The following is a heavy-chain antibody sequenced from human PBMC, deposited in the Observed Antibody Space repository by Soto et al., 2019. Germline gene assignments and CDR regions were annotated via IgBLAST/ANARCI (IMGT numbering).Heavy chain of an antibody. Sequence: QVQLVQSGAEVKNAGVSVKLSCKASGYTFTSFYIHWVRQAPGQGLEWMAIINPNGGSTNYAPNLQGRVTLTRGTSTNTVYIELSSLGSEDTAVYYCARGLTSGDYWGQGTLVTVSS. CDR1: GYTFTSFY. CDR2: INPNGGST. J-gene: IGHJ4*02. V-gene: IGHV1-46*01. D-gene: IGHD7-27*01. CDR3: ARGLTSGDY.